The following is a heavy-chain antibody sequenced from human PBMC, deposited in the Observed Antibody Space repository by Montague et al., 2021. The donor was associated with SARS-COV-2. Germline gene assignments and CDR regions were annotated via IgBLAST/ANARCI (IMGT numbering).Heavy chain of an antibody. D-gene: IGHD4-17*01. CDR1: GGSISSSSYY. V-gene: IGHV4-39*07. CDR3: ARDYGDYGSGYYYGMDV. J-gene: IGHJ6*02. CDR2: IYYSGST. Sequence: SETLSLTCTVSGGSISSSSYYWGWIRQPPGKGLEWIGRIYYSGSTYYNPSLKSRVTISADTSKNQFSLKLSSVTAADTAVYYCARDYGDYGSGYYYGMDVWGQGTTVTVSS.